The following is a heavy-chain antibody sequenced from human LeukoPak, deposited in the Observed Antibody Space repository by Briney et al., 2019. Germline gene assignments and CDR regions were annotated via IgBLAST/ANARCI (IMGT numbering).Heavy chain of an antibody. D-gene: IGHD4-17*01. Sequence: SVKVSCKASGGTFSSYTISWVRQAPGQGLEWMGGIIPIFGTANYAQKFQGRVTITTDESTSTAYMELSSLRSEDTAVYYCARVYGDHQDLKYYFDYWGQGTLVTVSS. CDR1: GGTFSSYT. CDR2: IIPIFGTA. J-gene: IGHJ4*02. CDR3: ARVYGDHQDLKYYFDY. V-gene: IGHV1-69*05.